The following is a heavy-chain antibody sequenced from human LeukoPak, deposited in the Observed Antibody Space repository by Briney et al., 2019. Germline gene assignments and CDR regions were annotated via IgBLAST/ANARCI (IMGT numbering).Heavy chain of an antibody. CDR3: AREGLNMVRGVIPKEAWGWFDP. D-gene: IGHD3-10*01. V-gene: IGHV4-61*02. Sequence: PSETLSLTCTVSGGSISSGGHYWNWIRQPAGTGLEWIGRIYTSGSTNYNPSLKSRVTVSVDTSKNQFSLKLSSVTAADTAVYYCAREGLNMVRGVIPKEAWGWFDPWGQGTLVTVSS. CDR2: IYTSGST. J-gene: IGHJ5*02. CDR1: GGSISSGGHY.